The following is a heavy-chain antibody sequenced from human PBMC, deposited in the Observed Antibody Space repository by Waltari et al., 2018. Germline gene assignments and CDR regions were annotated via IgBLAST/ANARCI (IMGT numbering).Heavy chain of an antibody. D-gene: IGHD2-15*01. Sequence: QLQESGPGLMTPSGTLSLSCAVSGDSVSSSYWWSWVRPSPQTGLEWIGQVHGGGRANYNPSFASRVTVSLDTSKNQFSLEVTSATAADTAVYFCARDRGRGLYLDTWGPGTLVTVSP. CDR1: GDSVSSSYW. J-gene: IGHJ4*02. CDR3: ARDRGRGLYLDT. CDR2: VHGGGRA. V-gene: IGHV4-4*02.